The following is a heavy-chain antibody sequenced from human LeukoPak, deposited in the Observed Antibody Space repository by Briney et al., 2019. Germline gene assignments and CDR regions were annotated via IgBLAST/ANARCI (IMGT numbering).Heavy chain of an antibody. Sequence: SETLSLTCAVYGGSFSGYYWSWIRQPPGKGLEWIGEINHSGSTNYNPSLKSRVTISVDTSKNQFSLKLSSVTAADTAVYYCARGGNAYYDFWSGYYYFDYWGQGTLVTVSS. CDR2: INHSGST. V-gene: IGHV4-34*01. J-gene: IGHJ4*02. D-gene: IGHD3-3*01. CDR1: GGSFSGYY. CDR3: ARGGNAYYDFWSGYYYFDY.